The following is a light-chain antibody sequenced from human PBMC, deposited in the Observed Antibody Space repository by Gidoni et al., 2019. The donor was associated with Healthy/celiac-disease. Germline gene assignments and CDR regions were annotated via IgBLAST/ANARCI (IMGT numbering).Light chain of an antibody. CDR2: SNN. Sequence: QSVLTLPPSASETPGQRVTISCSGSSSNIGSNTVNWYQQLPGTAPKHLIYSNNQRPSGVPGRFSSSKSGTSASLAISGLQSEDEADYYCAAWDDSLNGWVFGGGTKLTVL. CDR3: AAWDDSLNGWV. J-gene: IGLJ3*02. CDR1: SSNIGSNT. V-gene: IGLV1-44*01.